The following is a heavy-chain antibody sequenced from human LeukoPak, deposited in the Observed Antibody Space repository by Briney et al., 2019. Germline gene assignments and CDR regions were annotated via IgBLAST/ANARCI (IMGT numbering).Heavy chain of an antibody. CDR1: GGSISSYY. D-gene: IGHD2-2*02. V-gene: IGHV4-59*08. CDR3: ATYTTSSGSFDP. CDR2: IYYSGST. Sequence: TSETLSLTCTVSGGSISSYYWSWIRQPPGKGLEWIGYIYYSGSTNYNPSLKSRVTISVDTSKNQFSLNLNSVTAADTAVYYCATYTTSSGSFDPWGQGTLVTVSS. J-gene: IGHJ5*02.